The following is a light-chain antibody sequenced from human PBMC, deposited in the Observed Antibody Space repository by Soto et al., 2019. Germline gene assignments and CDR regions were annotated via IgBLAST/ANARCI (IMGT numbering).Light chain of an antibody. J-gene: IGKJ2*01. Sequence: EIVLTQSPDTLSLSPGERATLSCRASQSVSSSYLAWYQQKPGQAPRLLIYGASSRATGIPDRFSGSGSGTDFTLTISRLEPEDFAVYYCQQYSSSPPYTFGQGTKLEIK. V-gene: IGKV3-20*01. CDR2: GAS. CDR3: QQYSSSPPYT. CDR1: QSVSSSY.